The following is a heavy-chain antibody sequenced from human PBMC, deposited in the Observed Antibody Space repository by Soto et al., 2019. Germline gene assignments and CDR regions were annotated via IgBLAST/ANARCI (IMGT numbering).Heavy chain of an antibody. CDR3: ARPHYYDSTPDYFDY. CDR2: IYPGDSDT. Sequence: GGSLKISCKGSGYSFTSDWIGWVRQMPGKGLEWMGIIYPGDSDTRYSPSFQGQVTISADKSISTAYLQWSSLKASDTAMYYCARPHYYDSTPDYFDYWGQGTLVTVSS. V-gene: IGHV5-51*01. CDR1: GYSFTSDW. D-gene: IGHD3-22*01. J-gene: IGHJ4*02.